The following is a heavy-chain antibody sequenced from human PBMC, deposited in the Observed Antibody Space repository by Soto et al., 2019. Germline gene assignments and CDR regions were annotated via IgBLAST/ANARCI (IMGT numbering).Heavy chain of an antibody. D-gene: IGHD2-2*01. CDR2: IIPIFGTT. J-gene: IGHJ5*02. CDR3: ARGFLSAGVNIVLVPAASNWFDP. V-gene: IGHV1-69*01. Sequence: SVKVSCKASGYTFTSYAISWVRQAPGQGLEWMGGIIPIFGTTNYAQKFQGRVRMTADESPSTAYMVLSSLRSGDRAVYYCARGFLSAGVNIVLVPAASNWFDPWGQGTLVTVSS. CDR1: GYTFTSYA.